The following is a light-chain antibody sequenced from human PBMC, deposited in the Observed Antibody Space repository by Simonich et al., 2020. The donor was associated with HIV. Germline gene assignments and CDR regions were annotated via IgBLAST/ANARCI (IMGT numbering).Light chain of an antibody. V-gene: IGLV3-21*03. Sequence: SDVLTQPPSVSVAPGKTARITCGGKNIGSESGHWYQQKPGQAPGLVVYDESDRPSGIPERFSGSNAGNTATLTISRVEAGDEADYYCQVWDTSSDHPGVFGGGTKLTVL. CDR2: DES. CDR1: NIGSES. CDR3: QVWDTSSDHPGV. J-gene: IGLJ3*02.